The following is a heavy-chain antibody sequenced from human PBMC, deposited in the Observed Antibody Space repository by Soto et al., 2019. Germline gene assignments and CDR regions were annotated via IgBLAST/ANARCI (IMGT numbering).Heavy chain of an antibody. Sequence: GASVKVSCKASGYTFTSYYMHWVRQAPGQGLEWMGIINPSGGSTSYAQKFQGRVTMTRDTSTSTVYMELSSLRSEDTAVYYCASSYSNYGGPGDYYGMDVWGQGTTVTVSS. D-gene: IGHD4-4*01. CDR2: INPSGGST. J-gene: IGHJ6*02. CDR1: GYTFTSYY. V-gene: IGHV1-46*01. CDR3: ASSYSNYGGPGDYYGMDV.